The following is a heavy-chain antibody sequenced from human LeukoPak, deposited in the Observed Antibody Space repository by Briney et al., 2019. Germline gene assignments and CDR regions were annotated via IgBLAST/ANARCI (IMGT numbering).Heavy chain of an antibody. Sequence: SETLSLTCAIYGGSFSGYYWSWIRQPPGKGLEWIGEINHSGSTNYNPSLKSRVTISVDTSKNQFSLKLSSVTAADTAVYYRARGRYNYGPWGQGTLVTVSS. V-gene: IGHV4-34*01. J-gene: IGHJ5*02. CDR3: ARGRYNYGP. CDR2: INHSGST. CDR1: GGSFSGYY. D-gene: IGHD1-1*01.